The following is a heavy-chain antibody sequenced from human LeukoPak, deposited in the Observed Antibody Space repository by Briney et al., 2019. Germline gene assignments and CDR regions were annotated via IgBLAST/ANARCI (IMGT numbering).Heavy chain of an antibody. CDR2: TSVNGAVT. Sequence: LGLSXAXSGXTINDYGVNWVRRAPGKGLEWLSHTSVNGAVTTYADSVKGRFTISSDTAKNSLYLQLNSLTVGDTAMYYCARDRDGDEDFDYWGRGTLVTVSS. J-gene: IGHJ4*02. CDR3: ARDRDGDEDFDY. CDR1: GXTINDYG. V-gene: IGHV3-48*01. D-gene: IGHD4-17*01.